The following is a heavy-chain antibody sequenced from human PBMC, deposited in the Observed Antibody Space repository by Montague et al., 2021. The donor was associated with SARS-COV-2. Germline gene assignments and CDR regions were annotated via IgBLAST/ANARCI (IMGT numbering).Heavy chain of an antibody. CDR1: NGSFQPYY. J-gene: IGHJ4*02. CDR3: ARGALGARWQHVSFEF. Sequence: SETLSLTCTITNGSFQPYYWTWIRQAPGKGLEWMGHVYYSGTVTYNPSLANRVTISRDMSNNQFSLRLASVTAADTATYFCARGALGARWQHVSFEFWGRGTLVTVSS. D-gene: IGHD4-23*01. V-gene: IGHV4-59*01. CDR2: VYYSGTV.